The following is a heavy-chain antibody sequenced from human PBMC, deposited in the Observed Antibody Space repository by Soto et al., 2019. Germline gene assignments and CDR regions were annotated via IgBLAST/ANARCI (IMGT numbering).Heavy chain of an antibody. Sequence: ASVKVSCKVSGYTLTELSMHWVRQAPGKGLEWMEGFDPEDGETIYAQKFQGRVTMTEDTSTDTAYMELSSLRPEDTAVYYCATNVLMVYAAVAFDIWGQGTMVTVSS. CDR1: GYTLTELS. J-gene: IGHJ3*02. CDR3: ATNVLMVYAAVAFDI. CDR2: FDPEDGET. D-gene: IGHD2-8*01. V-gene: IGHV1-24*01.